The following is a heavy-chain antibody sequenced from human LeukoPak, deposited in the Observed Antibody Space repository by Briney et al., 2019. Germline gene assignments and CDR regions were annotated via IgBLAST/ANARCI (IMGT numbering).Heavy chain of an antibody. V-gene: IGHV3-23*01. J-gene: IGHJ4*02. CDR3: AKTLVGATPLPFDY. Sequence: GGYLRRSCAASGFTFSSYAMSWVRQAPGKGLEWVSAISGSGGSTYYADSVKGRFTISRDNSKNTLYLQMNSLRAEDTAVYYCAKTLVGATPLPFDYWGQGTLVTVSS. D-gene: IGHD1-26*01. CDR1: GFTFSSYA. CDR2: ISGSGGST.